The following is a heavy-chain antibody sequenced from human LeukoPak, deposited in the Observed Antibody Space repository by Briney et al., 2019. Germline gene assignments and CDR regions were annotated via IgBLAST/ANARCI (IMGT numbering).Heavy chain of an antibody. CDR1: GFTFSSSA. J-gene: IGHJ4*02. D-gene: IGHD6-13*01. Sequence: GGSLRLSCAASGFTFSSSAMNWVRQAPGKGLEWVSASGTDGDTYYAASVKGRFTISRDNSKSTLYLQMTSLRAEDTAIYYCAKKTPGTHPFDYWGQGTLVTVSP. V-gene: IGHV3-23*01. CDR2: SGTDGDT. CDR3: AKKTPGTHPFDY.